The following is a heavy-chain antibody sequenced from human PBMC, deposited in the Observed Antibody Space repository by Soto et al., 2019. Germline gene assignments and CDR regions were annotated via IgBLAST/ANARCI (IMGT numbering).Heavy chain of an antibody. CDR2: ITPVLGIA. Sequence: QVQLVQSGAEVKKPGSSVKVSCEASGRTFSSYRIIWVRQAPGQGLEWMGRITPVLGIANYAQKFQGRVTITADKSTSTAYMDLSSLTFEDTAVYYCARGGAVAGDPNLQRYYYGMDVWGQGTTVTVSS. V-gene: IGHV1-69*02. J-gene: IGHJ6*02. CDR3: ARGGAVAGDPNLQRYYYGMDV. D-gene: IGHD6-19*01. CDR1: GRTFSSYR.